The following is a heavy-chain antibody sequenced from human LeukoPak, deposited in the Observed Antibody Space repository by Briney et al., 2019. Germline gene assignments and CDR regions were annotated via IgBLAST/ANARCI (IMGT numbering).Heavy chain of an antibody. Sequence: PLASVKVSCKASGYTFTGYYMHWVRQAPGQGLEWMGWINPNSGGTNYAQKFQGRVTMTRDTSISTAYMELSRLRSDDTAVYYCAREFLSRTQLWFGELLYGRRYYFDYWGQGTLVTVSS. V-gene: IGHV1-2*02. CDR3: AREFLSRTQLWFGELLYGRRYYFDY. CDR2: INPNSGGT. D-gene: IGHD3-10*01. J-gene: IGHJ4*02. CDR1: GYTFTGYY.